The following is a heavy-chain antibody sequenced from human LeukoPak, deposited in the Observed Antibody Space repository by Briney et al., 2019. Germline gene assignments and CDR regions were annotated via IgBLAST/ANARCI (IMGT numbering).Heavy chain of an antibody. V-gene: IGHV3-7*01. CDR3: ARAGSHWHYVY. J-gene: IGHJ4*02. CDR2: IKQDGSER. Sequence: GGSLRLSCAASGFTFSGFSMSWVRQSPTKGLEWVANIKQDGSERHYVDSVKGRFTISRDNAKNSLSLQMNNLRVEDTAVYYCARAGSHWHYVYWGQGTVVTVSS. D-gene: IGHD3-10*01. CDR1: GFTFSGFS.